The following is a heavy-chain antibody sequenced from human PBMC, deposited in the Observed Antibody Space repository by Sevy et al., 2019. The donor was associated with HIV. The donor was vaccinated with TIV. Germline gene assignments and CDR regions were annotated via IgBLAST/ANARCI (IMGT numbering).Heavy chain of an antibody. V-gene: IGHV4-4*07. D-gene: IGHD6-13*01. CDR3: ARIKYGSGWYGDYGMDV. CDR1: GGSISSYY. CDR2: IYTSGST. Sequence: SETLSLTCTVSGGSISSYYWSWIRQPAGKGLEWIGRIYTSGSTNYNPSLKSRVTMSVDTSKNQFSLKLSSVTAADTAEYYGARIKYGSGWYGDYGMDVWGQGTTVTVSS. J-gene: IGHJ6*02.